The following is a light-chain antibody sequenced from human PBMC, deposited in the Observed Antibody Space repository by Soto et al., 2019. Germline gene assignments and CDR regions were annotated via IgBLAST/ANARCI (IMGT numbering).Light chain of an antibody. V-gene: IGLV4-69*01. J-gene: IGLJ2*01. CDR1: SGHSTYT. CDR2: LNSDGSH. Sequence: QPVLTQSPSASASLGASVKLTCTLSSGHSTYTIAWHQQQPEKGPRYLMKLNSDGSHSKGDGIPDRFPGSSSGAERYLTISSLQSEDEADYYCQTWGSGIVVFGGGTKLTVL. CDR3: QTWGSGIVV.